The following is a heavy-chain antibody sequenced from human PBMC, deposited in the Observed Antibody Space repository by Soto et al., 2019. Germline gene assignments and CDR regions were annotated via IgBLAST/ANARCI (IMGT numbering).Heavy chain of an antibody. CDR3: ARGDYGDSTRFYYYYFMDV. J-gene: IGHJ6*03. CDR1: GYTFTSYD. Sequence: QVQLVQSGAEVKKPGASVKVSCKASGYTFTSYDINWVRQATGQGLEWMGWMNPNSGNTGYAQKFQGRVTTTWITSIITADMELSSLRSEDTAVYYCARGDYGDSTRFYYYYFMDVWGKGTSVTVSS. V-gene: IGHV1-8*01. CDR2: MNPNSGNT. D-gene: IGHD4-17*01.